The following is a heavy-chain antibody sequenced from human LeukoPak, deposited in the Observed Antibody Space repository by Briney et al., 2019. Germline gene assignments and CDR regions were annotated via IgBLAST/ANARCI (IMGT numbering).Heavy chain of an antibody. CDR2: IYYSGST. V-gene: IGHV4-59*01. J-gene: IGHJ4*02. CDR1: GGSISSYY. CDR3: ARGSGWYFY. D-gene: IGHD6-19*01. Sequence: SETLSLTCTVSGGSISSYYWSWIRQPPGKGLEWIGYIYYSGSTNYSPSLKSRITISVDTSKNQLSLKLSSVTAADTAVYYCARGSGWYFYWGQGTLVTVSS.